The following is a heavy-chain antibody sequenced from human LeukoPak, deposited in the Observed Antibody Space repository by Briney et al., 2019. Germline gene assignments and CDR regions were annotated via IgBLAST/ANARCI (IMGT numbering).Heavy chain of an antibody. D-gene: IGHD3-10*01. V-gene: IGHV1-2*04. CDR1: GYTFTGYY. J-gene: IGHJ4*02. CDR2: INPNSGGT. Sequence: ASVKVSCKASGYTFTGYYMHWVRQAPGQGLEWMGWINPNSGGTNYAQKFQGWVTMTRDTSISTAYMELSRLRSDDTAVYYCARVMVRGVIMGGFDYWGQGTLVTVSS. CDR3: ARVMVRGVIMGGFDY.